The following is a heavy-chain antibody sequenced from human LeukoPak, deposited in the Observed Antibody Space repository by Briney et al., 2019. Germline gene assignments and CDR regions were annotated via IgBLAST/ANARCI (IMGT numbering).Heavy chain of an antibody. J-gene: IGHJ4*02. Sequence: ASVKVSCKPSGYTFTGYFMHWVRQAPGQGPEWMGRINSNSGGTNYAQNFQGRVTMTRDTSISTAYMELSRLTSDDTAVYYCARDLASTSNWELDYWGQGTLVTVSS. V-gene: IGHV1-2*06. D-gene: IGHD1-26*01. CDR1: GYTFTGYF. CDR3: ARDLASTSNWELDY. CDR2: INSNSGGT.